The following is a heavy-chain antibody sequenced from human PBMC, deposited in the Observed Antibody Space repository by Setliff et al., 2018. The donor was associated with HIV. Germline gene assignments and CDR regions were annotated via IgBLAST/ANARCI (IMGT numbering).Heavy chain of an antibody. CDR1: GYSFSSYW. D-gene: IGHD2-15*01. V-gene: IGHV5-51*01. CDR3: ARLGGICSGGSCTALAYTMDV. Sequence: GESLKIFCKGSGYSFSSYWIGWVRQMPGKGLEWMGIIYPGDSDTRYSPSFQGQVTISADKSISTAYLQCSSLKASDTAMYYCARLGGICSGGSCTALAYTMDVWGQGTTVTVSS. J-gene: IGHJ6*02. CDR2: IYPGDSDT.